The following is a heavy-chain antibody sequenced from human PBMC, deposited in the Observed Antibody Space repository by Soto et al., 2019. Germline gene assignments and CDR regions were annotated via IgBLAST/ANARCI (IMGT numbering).Heavy chain of an antibody. Sequence: GASVKVSCKASGNTFTSYFIHSVRQAPGQGLDWMGTINPSGGSTSYVQKFQGRVTMTRDTSTITVYMELSSLRSEDTAVYYWVRGGSSSWPYYYGMDVWGQGTTVTVSS. D-gene: IGHD6-13*01. J-gene: IGHJ6*02. CDR2: INPSGGST. CDR1: GNTFTSYF. CDR3: VRGGSSSWPYYYGMDV. V-gene: IGHV1-46*01.